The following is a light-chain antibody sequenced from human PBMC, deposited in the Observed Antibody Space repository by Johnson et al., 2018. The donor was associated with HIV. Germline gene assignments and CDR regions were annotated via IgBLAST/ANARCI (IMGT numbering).Light chain of an antibody. CDR1: SSNIGNNF. V-gene: IGLV1-51*01. CDR2: DNN. Sequence: QSVLTQPPSVSAAPGQKVTISCSGSSSNIGNNFVSWYQQLPGTALQLLIYDNNKRPTGIPDRFSSSKSGTSAALANTGLQSGDEADYFCGTWDESLGARVFGTGTKVTVL. J-gene: IGLJ1*01. CDR3: GTWDESLGARV.